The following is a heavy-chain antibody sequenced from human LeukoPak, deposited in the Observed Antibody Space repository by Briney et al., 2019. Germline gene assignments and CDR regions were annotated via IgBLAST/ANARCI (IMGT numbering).Heavy chain of an antibody. CDR3: ARGWGYYDSSGYFYFDY. D-gene: IGHD3-22*01. V-gene: IGHV3-48*03. Sequence: PGGSLRLSCAASGFIFSSYEMNWVRQAPGEGLEWVSYISSSGSTIYYADSVKGRFTISRDNAKNSLYLQMNSLRAEDTAVYYCARGWGYYDSSGYFYFDYWGQGTLVTVSS. CDR1: GFIFSSYE. J-gene: IGHJ4*02. CDR2: ISSSGSTI.